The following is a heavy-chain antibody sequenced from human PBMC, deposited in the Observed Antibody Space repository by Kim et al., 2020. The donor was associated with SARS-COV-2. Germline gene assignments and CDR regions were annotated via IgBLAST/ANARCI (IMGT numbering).Heavy chain of an antibody. Sequence: GGSLRLSCAASGFTFSSYGMHWVRQAPGKGLEWVAVISYDGSNKYYADSVKGRFTISRDNSKNTLYLQMNSLRAEDTAVYYCAKAYHYYDSSGYYWSTFPMDAFDIWGQGTLVTVSS. CDR2: ISYDGSNK. J-gene: IGHJ3*02. CDR1: GFTFSSYG. D-gene: IGHD3-22*01. CDR3: AKAYHYYDSSGYYWSTFPMDAFDI. V-gene: IGHV3-30*18.